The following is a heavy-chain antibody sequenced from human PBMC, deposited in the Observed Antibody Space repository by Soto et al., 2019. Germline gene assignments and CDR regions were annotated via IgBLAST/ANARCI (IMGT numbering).Heavy chain of an antibody. V-gene: IGHV1-46*01. CDR1: GYTFTSYY. CDR2: GYSSGGST. Sequence: ASVKVSCKASGYTFTSYYMHWVRQAPGQGLECMGIGYSSGGSTSHSQKFQGRVTMTGDTSTSTVYMELSSLRSEDTAVYYCARYDSSGRLDYWGQGTLVTVSS. CDR3: ARYDSSGRLDY. D-gene: IGHD6-19*01. J-gene: IGHJ4*02.